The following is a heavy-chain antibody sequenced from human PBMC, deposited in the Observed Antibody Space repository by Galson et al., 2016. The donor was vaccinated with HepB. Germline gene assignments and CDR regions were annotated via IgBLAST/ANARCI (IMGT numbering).Heavy chain of an antibody. Sequence: SLRLSCAASGFTVSSTYMSWVRQAPGKGLEWVSLMYSGGSTHYADSVKGRFTISRHNSKNTLYLQMNSLRPEDTAVYYCARARLIVVALDAFDIWGQGTMVTVSS. CDR3: ARARLIVVALDAFDI. CDR2: MYSGGST. V-gene: IGHV3-53*04. J-gene: IGHJ3*02. D-gene: IGHD3-22*01. CDR1: GFTVSSTY.